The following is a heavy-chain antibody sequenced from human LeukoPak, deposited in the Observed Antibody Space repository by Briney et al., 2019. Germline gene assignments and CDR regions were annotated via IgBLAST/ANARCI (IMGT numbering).Heavy chain of an antibody. CDR2: IYYSGST. CDR1: GGSISSYY. D-gene: IGHD3-10*01. V-gene: IGHV4-59*01. Sequence: NPSETLSLTCTVSGGSISSYYWSWIRQPPGKGLEWIGYIYYSGSTNYNPSLKSRVTISVDTSKNQFSLKLSSVTAADTAVYYCAREPHSMKYYYGSGSLAGILDVWGKGTTVTVSS. J-gene: IGHJ6*04. CDR3: AREPHSMKYYYGSGSLAGILDV.